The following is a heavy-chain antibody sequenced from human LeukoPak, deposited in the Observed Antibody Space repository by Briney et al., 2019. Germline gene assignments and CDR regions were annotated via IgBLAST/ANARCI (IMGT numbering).Heavy chain of an antibody. D-gene: IGHD3-10*01. Sequence: GGSLRLSCAASGFTLTSYATTWVRLAPGKGLQWVSAISASGADTYYADSVKGRFTISRDTSKNTVYLQMNSLSDEDTAVYYCAKRLESGNYYPTGDDYWGQGTLVTVSS. CDR2: ISASGADT. V-gene: IGHV3-23*01. J-gene: IGHJ4*02. CDR3: AKRLESGNYYPTGDDY. CDR1: GFTLTSYA.